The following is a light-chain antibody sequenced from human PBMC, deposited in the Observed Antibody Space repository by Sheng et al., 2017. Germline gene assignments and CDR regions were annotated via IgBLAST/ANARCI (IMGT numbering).Light chain of an antibody. V-gene: IGKV1-27*01. Sequence: DIRVPQSPSSLSASVGDTVTISCRAHQGPRDSLAWYQQKPGEVPRLLIYAASILQSGVPSRFSGRRSGTDFTLTISSLQPEDVATYYCQKYNSVPLTFGGGTKVEIK. J-gene: IGKJ4*01. CDR1: QGPRDS. CDR2: AAS. CDR3: QKYNSVPLT.